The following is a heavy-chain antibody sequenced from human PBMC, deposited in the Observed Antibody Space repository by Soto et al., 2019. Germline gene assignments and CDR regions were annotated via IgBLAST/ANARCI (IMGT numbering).Heavy chain of an antibody. V-gene: IGHV4-59*01. CDR1: GGSISSYY. J-gene: IGHJ5*02. Sequence: SETLSLTCTVSGGSISSYYWSWIRQPPGKGLEWIGYIYYSGSTNYNPSLKSRVTISVDTSKNQFSLKLSSVTAADTAVYYCARAVRYYYGSGSYRNGNWFDPWGQGTLVTISS. CDR3: ARAVRYYYGSGSYRNGNWFDP. D-gene: IGHD3-10*01. CDR2: IYYSGST.